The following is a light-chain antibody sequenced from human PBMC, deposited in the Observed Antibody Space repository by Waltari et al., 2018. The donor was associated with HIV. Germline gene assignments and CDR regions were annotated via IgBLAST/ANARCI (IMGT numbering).Light chain of an antibody. CDR2: KAS. V-gene: IGKV1-5*03. Sequence: DLQMTQSPYTLSASVGDRVTITCRASQRISTWLAWYQHKTGSAPKHLIYKASTLGNGVPSRCSGDGAGTEFTLTISSLQPEDFATDFCQHYNSYTALTFGGGTMVEIK. J-gene: IGKJ4*01. CDR1: QRISTW. CDR3: QHYNSYTALT.